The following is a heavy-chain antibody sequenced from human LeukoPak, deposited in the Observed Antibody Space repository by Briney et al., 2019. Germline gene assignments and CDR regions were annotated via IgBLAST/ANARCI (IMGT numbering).Heavy chain of an antibody. J-gene: IGHJ5*02. CDR1: GYSFTSYW. V-gene: IGHV5-51*01. D-gene: IGHD6-13*01. Sequence: PGESLKISCKGSGYSFTSYWIGWVRQMPGKGLEWMGIIYPGDSDTRYSPSFQGQVTISADKSISTAYLQWSSLKASDTAMYYCARYGYSSSWYPWAEVGYSWSDPWGQGTLVTVSS. CDR3: ARYGYSSSWYPWAEVGYSWSDP. CDR2: IYPGDSDT.